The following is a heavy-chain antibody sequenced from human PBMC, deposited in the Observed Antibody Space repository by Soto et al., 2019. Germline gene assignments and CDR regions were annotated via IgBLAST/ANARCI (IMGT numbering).Heavy chain of an antibody. J-gene: IGHJ4*02. CDR2: VYYTGST. Sequence: SETLSLTCTVSGDSSSTFYWGWIRQSPGKELEWIGYVYYTGSTNYNPPLKSRVTISVDRSKNQFSLKLTSANAADTAVYYCARGRTVRNYADDSSDYFYFFDYWGQGTQVTVSS. CDR1: GDSSSTFY. V-gene: IGHV4-59*01. D-gene: IGHD3-22*01. CDR3: ARGRTVRNYADDSSDYFYFFDY.